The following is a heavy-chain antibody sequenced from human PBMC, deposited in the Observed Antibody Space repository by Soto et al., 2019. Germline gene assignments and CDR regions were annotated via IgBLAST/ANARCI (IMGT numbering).Heavy chain of an antibody. V-gene: IGHV5-51*01. Sequence: GESLKIPRKGFGKSFTNYLIGWVGQMPGKGLEWMGIIYPGDSDTRYSPSFQGQVTISADKSISTAYLQWSSLKASDTAMYYCARAGIAAAGTFGMDVWGQGTTVTAP. CDR1: GKSFTNYL. D-gene: IGHD6-13*01. J-gene: IGHJ6*02. CDR3: ARAGIAAAGTFGMDV. CDR2: IYPGDSDT.